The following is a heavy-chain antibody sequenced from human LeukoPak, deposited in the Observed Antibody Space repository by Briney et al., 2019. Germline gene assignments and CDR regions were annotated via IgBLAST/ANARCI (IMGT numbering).Heavy chain of an antibody. V-gene: IGHV4-34*01. D-gene: IGHD6-19*01. CDR1: GGSFSGNF. J-gene: IGHJ3*02. CDR2: INYSGST. CDR3: ARRGVVVAGIERVDAFDI. Sequence: SETLSLTCAVYGGSFSGNFWTWIRQPPWKGLEWIGEINYSGSTNYNPSLKSRVTISLDTSKKQFSLRLTSVTAADTAVYYCARRGVVVAGIERVDAFDIWGLGTMVTVSS.